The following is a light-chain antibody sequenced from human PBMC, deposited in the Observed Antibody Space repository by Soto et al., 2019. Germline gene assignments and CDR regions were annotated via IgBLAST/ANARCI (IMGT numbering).Light chain of an antibody. Sequence: EIVLTQSPGTLSLSPGERATLSCRASQSVSSSYLAWYQQKPGQAPRLLIYGASSRATGIPDRFSGSGSGTDFTLTISRLETEDFAVYYCQQYGRSPLAFGQVTKVDIK. CDR3: QQYGRSPLA. V-gene: IGKV3-20*01. CDR2: GAS. CDR1: QSVSSSY. J-gene: IGKJ1*01.